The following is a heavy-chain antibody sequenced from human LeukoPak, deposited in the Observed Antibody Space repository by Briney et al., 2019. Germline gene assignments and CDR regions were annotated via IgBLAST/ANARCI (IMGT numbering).Heavy chain of an antibody. V-gene: IGHV3-23*01. J-gene: IGHJ4*02. D-gene: IGHD2-15*01. CDR1: GFTFSNYA. CDR3: SKTSGGNY. CDR2: ITTGGGST. Sequence: GGSLRLSCAASGFTFSNYAMSWVRQAPGKGLEWVSAITTGGGSTFYADSVKGRFTISRDNSKNTLYLRMNGLRAEDTAVYYCSKTSGGNYWGQGTLVTVSS.